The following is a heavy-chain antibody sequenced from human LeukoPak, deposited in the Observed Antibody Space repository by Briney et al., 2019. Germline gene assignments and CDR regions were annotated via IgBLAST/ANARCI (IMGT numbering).Heavy chain of an antibody. CDR1: GYTFTNYG. Sequence: GASVKVSCKASGYTFTNYGISWVRQAPGQGLEWMGWISAYNGNTNYAQKLQGRVTMTTDTSTSTAYMELRSLRSDDTAVYYCARGLRRYSYGSVFDYWGQGTLVTVSS. CDR3: ARGLRRYSYGSVFDY. CDR2: ISAYNGNT. J-gene: IGHJ4*02. D-gene: IGHD5-18*01. V-gene: IGHV1-18*01.